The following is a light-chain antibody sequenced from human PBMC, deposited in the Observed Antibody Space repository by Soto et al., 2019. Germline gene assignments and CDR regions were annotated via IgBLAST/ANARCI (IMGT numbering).Light chain of an antibody. CDR1: QDIGSA. V-gene: IGKV3-15*01. CDR2: DAS. J-gene: IGKJ1*01. CDR3: QQYGDRPRT. Sequence: ETVLTQSPGTLSLSPGDRATLSCRASQDIGSAVAWYHQRSGQAPRLLIFDASIRVPTTPARFSGSVSGTEFTLTISSLESEDFAVYFCQQYGDRPRTFGQGTKVDI.